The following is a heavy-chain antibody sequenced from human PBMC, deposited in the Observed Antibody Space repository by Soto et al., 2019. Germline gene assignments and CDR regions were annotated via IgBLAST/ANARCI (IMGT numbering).Heavy chain of an antibody. CDR1: GFTFSSYS. D-gene: IGHD3-16*01. V-gene: IGHV3-21*01. J-gene: IGHJ3*02. Sequence: GGSLRLSCAASGFTFSSYSMNWVRQAPGKGLEWVSSISSSSSYIYYADSVKGRFTISRDNAKNSLYLQMNSLRAEDTAVYYCARDPKYHVLKGTPRPGHPGYDAFDIWGQGTMVTVSS. CDR2: ISSSSSYI. CDR3: ARDPKYHVLKGTPRPGHPGYDAFDI.